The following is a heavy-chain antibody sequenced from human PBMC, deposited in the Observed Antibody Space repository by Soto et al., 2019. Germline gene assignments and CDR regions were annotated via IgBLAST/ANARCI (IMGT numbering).Heavy chain of an antibody. CDR3: AKDRGGSSSWYDFSGMDV. Sequence: PGGSLRLSCAASGFTFSSYGMHWVRQAPGKGLEWVAVISYDGSNKYYADSVKGRFTISRDNSKNTLYLQMNSLRAEDTAVYYCAKDRGGSSSWYDFSGMDVWGQGTTVTVSS. V-gene: IGHV3-30*18. J-gene: IGHJ6*02. CDR2: ISYDGSNK. D-gene: IGHD6-13*01. CDR1: GFTFSSYG.